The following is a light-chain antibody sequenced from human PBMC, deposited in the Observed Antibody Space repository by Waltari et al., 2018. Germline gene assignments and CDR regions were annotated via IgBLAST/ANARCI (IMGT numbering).Light chain of an antibody. CDR2: GAS. J-gene: IGKJ1*01. V-gene: IGKV1-6*01. CDR1: QGIRND. CDR3: LQDYNYPWT. Sequence: AIQMTQSPSSLSASVGDRVTIPCRASQGIRNDLGWYQQKAGKAHKLLIYGASSLRSGVPSRFSGSGSGTEFTLTISSLQPEDFATYYCLQDYNYPWTFGQGTKVEIK.